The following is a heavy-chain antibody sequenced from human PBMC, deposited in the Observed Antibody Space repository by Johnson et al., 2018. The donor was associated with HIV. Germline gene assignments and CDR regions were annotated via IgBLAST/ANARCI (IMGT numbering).Heavy chain of an antibody. J-gene: IGHJ3*02. V-gene: IGHV3-30-3*01. CDR1: GFTFSSYA. D-gene: IGHD3-10*01. CDR2: ISYDGGNK. Sequence: VLLVESGGGLVQPGGSLRLSCAASGFTFSSYAMHWVHQAPGKGLEWVAVISYDGGNKYYADSVKGRFTISRDNSKNTLYLQMNSLRAEDTAVYYCARAVTPFGDWEAFDIWGQGTMVTVSS. CDR3: ARAVTPFGDWEAFDI.